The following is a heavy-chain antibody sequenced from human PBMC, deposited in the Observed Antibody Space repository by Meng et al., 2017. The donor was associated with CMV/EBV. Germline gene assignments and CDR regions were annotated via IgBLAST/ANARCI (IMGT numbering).Heavy chain of an antibody. Sequence: VREVASGGGLIEPGGSLRLSCAASGLTVSSNYMSWVRQAPGKGLEWVSVIYSGGSTYYADSVKGRFTISRDNSKNTLYLQMNSLRAEDTAVYYCARDNWGLGWFDPWGQGTLVTVSS. CDR1: GLTVSSNY. CDR3: ARDNWGLGWFDP. D-gene: IGHD3-16*01. V-gene: IGHV3-53*01. CDR2: IYSGGST. J-gene: IGHJ5*02.